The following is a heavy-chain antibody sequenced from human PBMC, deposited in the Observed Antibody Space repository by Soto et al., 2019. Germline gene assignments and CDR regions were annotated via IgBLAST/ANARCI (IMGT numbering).Heavy chain of an antibody. CDR1: GLTLSSYA. CDR3: ARHPVTTHFDY. J-gene: IGHJ4*02. CDR2: ISYDGSNK. Sequence: GGSLRLSCAASGLTLSSYAMHWVRQAPGKGLERGAAISYDGSNKYYADSVKGRFTISRDNSKNTLYLQMNSLRAEDTAVYYCARHPVTTHFDYWGQGTLVTVSS. V-gene: IGHV3-30-3*01. D-gene: IGHD4-17*01.